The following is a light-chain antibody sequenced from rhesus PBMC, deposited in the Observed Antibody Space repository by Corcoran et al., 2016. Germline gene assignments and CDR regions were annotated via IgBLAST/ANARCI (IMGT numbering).Light chain of an antibody. CDR3: QQYSNWPLT. CDR1: QSVSSG. Sequence: EIVLTQSPATLSLSPGERATLSCRASQSVSSGFAWYQQKPGQAPRLLIYDASSRATGIPDRFRGSGSGTDFSLTISSLEPEDVGVYYCQQYSNWPLTFGGGTKVELK. CDR2: DAS. V-gene: IGKV3-35*01. J-gene: IGKJ4*01.